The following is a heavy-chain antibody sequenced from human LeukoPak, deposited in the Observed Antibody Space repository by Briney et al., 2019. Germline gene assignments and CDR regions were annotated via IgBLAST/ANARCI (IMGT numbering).Heavy chain of an antibody. CDR1: GFTFSSYA. Sequence: GGSLRLSCAASGFTFSSYAMHWVRQAPGKGLEYVSAISSNGGSTYYANSVKGRFTISRDNSKNTLYLQMGSLRAEDMAVYYCVRVASSGWNTPYYFDYWGQGTLVTVSS. D-gene: IGHD6-19*01. J-gene: IGHJ4*02. CDR3: VRVASSGWNTPYYFDY. CDR2: ISSNGGST. V-gene: IGHV3-64*01.